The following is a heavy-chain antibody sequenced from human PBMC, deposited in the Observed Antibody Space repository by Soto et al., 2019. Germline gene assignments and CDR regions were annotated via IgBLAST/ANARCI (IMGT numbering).Heavy chain of an antibody. CDR3: ARPLQENYYYSNHPDGGYNWFDP. CDR2: IYYSGST. D-gene: IGHD4-4*01. CDR1: GGSISSSSYY. J-gene: IGHJ5*02. V-gene: IGHV4-39*01. Sequence: QLQLQESGPGLVKPSETLSLTCTVSGGSISSSSYYWGWIRQPPGKGLEWIGSIYYSGSTYYNPSLKSRVTISVDTSKNQFSLKLSSVTAADTAVYYCARPLQENYYYSNHPDGGYNWFDPWGQGTLVTVSS.